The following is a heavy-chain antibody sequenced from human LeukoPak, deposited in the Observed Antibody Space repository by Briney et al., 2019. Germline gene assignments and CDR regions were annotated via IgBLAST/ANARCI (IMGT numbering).Heavy chain of an antibody. J-gene: IGHJ3*02. CDR1: GGSVSSGSYY. CDR3: ARGDGMDI. V-gene: IGHV4-61*01. CDR2: IYYSGST. D-gene: IGHD1-26*01. Sequence: PSETLSLTCTVSGGSVSSGSYYWRWIRQPPGKGLEWIGYIYYSGSTNYNPSLKSRVTMSVETSKNQFSLKLTSVTAADTAVYYCARGDGMDIWGQGTMVTVSS.